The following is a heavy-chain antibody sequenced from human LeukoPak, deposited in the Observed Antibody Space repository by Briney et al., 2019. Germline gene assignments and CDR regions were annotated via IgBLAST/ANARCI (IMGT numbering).Heavy chain of an antibody. CDR3: AKSAHEAAVPATAFDY. V-gene: IGHV3-23*01. D-gene: IGHD6-19*01. Sequence: GGSLRLSSAASGLTLNSRAMSWVRQAPGQGLEWLSGISGSGGTTDYADSVKGRFTIARDNSKNTLYLQMHGLRAEDTAVYYCAKSAHEAAVPATAFDYWGQGTLVTVSS. J-gene: IGHJ4*02. CDR2: ISGSGGTT. CDR1: GLTLNSRA.